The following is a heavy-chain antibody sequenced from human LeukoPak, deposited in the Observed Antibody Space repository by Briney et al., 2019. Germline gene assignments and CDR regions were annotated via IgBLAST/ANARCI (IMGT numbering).Heavy chain of an antibody. CDR3: ARGAAADPFFDY. V-gene: IGHV3-30*03. Sequence: GRSLRLSCAASGFTFSSYGIHWVRQAPGKGLEWVAVISYDGSSKYCADSVKGRFTISRDNSKDTLYLQMNSLRPEDTAVYYCARGAAADPFFDYWGQGTLVTVSS. J-gene: IGHJ4*02. D-gene: IGHD6-13*01. CDR1: GFTFSSYG. CDR2: ISYDGSSK.